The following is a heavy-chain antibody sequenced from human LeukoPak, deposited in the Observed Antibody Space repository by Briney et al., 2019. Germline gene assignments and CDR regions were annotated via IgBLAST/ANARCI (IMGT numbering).Heavy chain of an antibody. D-gene: IGHD2-15*01. CDR2: INHSGST. CDR1: GGSFSGYY. J-gene: IGHJ6*02. V-gene: IGHV4-34*01. CDR3: ARTEVVGLYYYYYGMDV. Sequence: SETLSLTCAVYGGSFSGYYWSWIRQPPGKGLEWIGEINHSGSTNYNPSLKSRVTISVDTSKNQFSLKLSSVTAADTAVYYCARTEVVGLYYYYYGMDVWGQGTTVTVSS.